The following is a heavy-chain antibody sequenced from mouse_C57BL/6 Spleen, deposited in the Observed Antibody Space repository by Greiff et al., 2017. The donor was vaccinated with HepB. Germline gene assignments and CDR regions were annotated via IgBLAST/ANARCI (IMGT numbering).Heavy chain of an antibody. J-gene: IGHJ2*01. CDR2: IYPGDGDT. D-gene: IGHD1-2*01. CDR3: ARSTVLRPYFDY. CDR1: GYAFSSSW. Sequence: VQLQESGPELVKPGASVKISCKASGYAFSSSWMNWVKQRPGKGLEWIGRIYPGDGDTNYNGKFKGKATLTADKSSSTAYMQLSSLTSEDSAVYFCARSTVLRPYFDYWGQGTTLTVSS. V-gene: IGHV1-82*01.